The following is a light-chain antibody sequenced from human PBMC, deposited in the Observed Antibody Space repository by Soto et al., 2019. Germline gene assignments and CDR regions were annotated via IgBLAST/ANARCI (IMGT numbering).Light chain of an antibody. V-gene: IGKV3-15*01. Sequence: EIVMTQSPATLSVSPGERATLSCRASQSVSSNLAWYQQKPGQAPRLLIYGASTRATGVPARFSGSGSGTEFTLTIRGLQAEDFAVYYCHQYNNWPLFGHGTKVDIK. CDR3: HQYNNWPL. CDR2: GAS. J-gene: IGKJ3*01. CDR1: QSVSSN.